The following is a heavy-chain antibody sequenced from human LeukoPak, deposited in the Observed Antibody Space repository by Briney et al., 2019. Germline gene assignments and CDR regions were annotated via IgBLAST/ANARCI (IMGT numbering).Heavy chain of an antibody. Sequence: GGSLRLSCAASGFTFSSYAMSWVRQAPGKGLEWVSAISGSGGSTYYADSVKGRFTISRDNSKNTLYLQMNSLTPEDTAMYYCAREWQRSSWFEYWGQGTLVTVSS. J-gene: IGHJ4*02. CDR3: AREWQRSSWFEY. CDR2: ISGSGGST. CDR1: GFTFSSYA. D-gene: IGHD5-12*01. V-gene: IGHV3-23*01.